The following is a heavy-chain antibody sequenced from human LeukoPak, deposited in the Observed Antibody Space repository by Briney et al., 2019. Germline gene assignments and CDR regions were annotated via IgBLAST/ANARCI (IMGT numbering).Heavy chain of an antibody. Sequence: GGSLRLSCAASGFTFSSYAMSWVRQAPGQGLEWGSAISGSGGSTSYTDPVKGRFTISRDTSKNTLYLQRNSLRAEDTAVYYCAKAPQVQWLGYLYYCDYWGQGALVTVSS. CDR2: ISGSGGST. V-gene: IGHV3-23*01. CDR3: AKAPQVQWLGYLYYCDY. D-gene: IGHD2-2*03. CDR1: GFTFSSYA. J-gene: IGHJ4*02.